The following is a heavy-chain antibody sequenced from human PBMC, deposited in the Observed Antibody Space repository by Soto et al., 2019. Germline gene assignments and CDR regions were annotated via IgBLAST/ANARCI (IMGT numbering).Heavy chain of an antibody. V-gene: IGHV3-21*01. CDR2: ISSSSSYI. Sequence: PGGSLRLSCAVSGFTVSSNYMSWVRQAPGKGLEWVSSISSSSSYIYYADSVKGRFTISRDSAKNTLYLQMNSLRAEDTAVYYCARDIAAATYGFDPWGQGTLVTVSS. J-gene: IGHJ5*02. CDR3: ARDIAAATYGFDP. D-gene: IGHD6-13*01. CDR1: GFTVSSNY.